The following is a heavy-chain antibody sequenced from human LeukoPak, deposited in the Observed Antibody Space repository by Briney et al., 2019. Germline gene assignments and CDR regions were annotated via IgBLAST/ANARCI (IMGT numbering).Heavy chain of an antibody. J-gene: IGHJ3*02. D-gene: IGHD3-22*01. CDR2: IWYDGSNK. CDR3: ARDDYYDSPDAFDI. CDR1: GFTFSSYG. V-gene: IGHV3-33*01. Sequence: PGRSLRLSCAASGFTFSSYGMHWVRQAPGKGLEWVAVIWYDGSNKYYADSVKGRFTISRDNSKNTLYLQMNSLRAEDTAVYHCARDDYYDSPDAFDIWGQGTMVTVSS.